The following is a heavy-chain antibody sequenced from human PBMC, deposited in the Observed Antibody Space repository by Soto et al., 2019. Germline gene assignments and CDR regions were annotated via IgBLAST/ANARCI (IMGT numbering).Heavy chain of an antibody. CDR3: ARLSLDSSSWYFRRQDWFDP. Sequence: PGESLKISCKGSGYSFTSYWIGWVRQMPGKGLEWMGIIYPGDSDTRYSPSFQGQVTISADKSISTAYLQWSSLKASDTAMYYCARLSLDSSSWYFRRQDWFDPWGQGTLVTVSS. J-gene: IGHJ5*02. D-gene: IGHD6-13*01. CDR2: IYPGDSDT. CDR1: GYSFTSYW. V-gene: IGHV5-51*01.